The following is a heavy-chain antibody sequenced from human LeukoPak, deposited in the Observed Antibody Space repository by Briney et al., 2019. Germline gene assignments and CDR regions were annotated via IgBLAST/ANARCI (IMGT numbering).Heavy chain of an antibody. CDR3: ARDLNWNQVGY. CDR1: GFTFSSHW. J-gene: IGHJ4*02. CDR2: INKDGRTT. Sequence: GGSLRLSCAASGFTFSSHWVHWVRQVPGKGLVWVSRINKDGRTTNYADSVKGRFTISRDNAKNTLYLQMNSLRAEDTAVYYCARDLNWNQVGYWDQGTLVTVSS. D-gene: IGHD1-1*01. V-gene: IGHV3-74*01.